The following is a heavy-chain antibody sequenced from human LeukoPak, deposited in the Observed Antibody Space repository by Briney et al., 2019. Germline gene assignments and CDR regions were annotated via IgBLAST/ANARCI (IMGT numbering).Heavy chain of an antibody. CDR2: INHSGST. D-gene: IGHD2-15*01. J-gene: IGHJ4*02. Sequence: PSETLSLTCAVYGGSFSGYYWSWIRQPPGKGLEWIGEINHSGSTNYNPSLKSRVTISVDTSKNQFSLKLSSVTAADTAVYYCARSTLDCSGGSCYPVGFDYWGQGTLVTVSS. CDR1: GGSFSGYY. CDR3: ARSTLDCSGGSCYPVGFDY. V-gene: IGHV4-34*01.